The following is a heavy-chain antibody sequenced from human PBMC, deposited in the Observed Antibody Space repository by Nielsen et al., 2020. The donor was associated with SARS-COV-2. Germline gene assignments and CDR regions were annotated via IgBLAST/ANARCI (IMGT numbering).Heavy chain of an antibody. J-gene: IGHJ6*02. CDR1: GFTFSSYA. D-gene: IGHD2-2*01. Sequence: GESLKISCAASGFTFSSYAMSWVRQAPGKGLEWVSVIYSGASSTYYADSVKGRFTISRDNSKNTLYLQMNSLRAEDTAVYYCAIQLGYCSSSTCPHGMDVWGQGTTVTVSS. CDR2: IYSGASST. V-gene: IGHV3-23*03. CDR3: AIQLGYCSSSTCPHGMDV.